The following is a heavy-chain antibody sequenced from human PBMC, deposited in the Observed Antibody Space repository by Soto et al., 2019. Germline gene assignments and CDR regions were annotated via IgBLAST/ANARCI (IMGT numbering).Heavy chain of an antibody. CDR3: ARVCYDILTGYDMPY. J-gene: IGHJ4*02. V-gene: IGHV4-39*07. CDR2: IYHGGST. Sequence: SETLSLTCTVSRGSINSGNFHWGWIRQPRGQGLEWIATIYHGGSTYHNPSLKSRVTISVDTSKNQFSLKLSSVTAADTAVYYCARVCYDILTGYDMPYWGQGTLVTVSS. CDR1: RGSINSGNFH. D-gene: IGHD3-9*01.